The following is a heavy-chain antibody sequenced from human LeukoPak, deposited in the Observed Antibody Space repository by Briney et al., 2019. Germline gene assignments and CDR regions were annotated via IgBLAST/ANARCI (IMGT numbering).Heavy chain of an antibody. CDR3: ARLAAAGTYYYYGMDV. CDR2: INHSGST. J-gene: IGHJ6*02. V-gene: IGHV4-34*01. CDR1: GGSFSGYY. D-gene: IGHD6-13*01. Sequence: SETLSLTCAVYGGSFSGYYWSWIRQPPGKGLEWIGEINHSGSTNYNPSLKSRVTISVDTSKNQFSLKLSSATAADTAVYYCARLAAAGTYYYYGMDVWGQGTTVTVSS.